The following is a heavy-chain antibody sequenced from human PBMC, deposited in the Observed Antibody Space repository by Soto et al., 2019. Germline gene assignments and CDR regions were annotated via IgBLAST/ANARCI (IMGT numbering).Heavy chain of an antibody. V-gene: IGHV4-34*01. D-gene: IGHD5-12*01. CDR2: INHSGST. CDR3: ARGGIVATIKWFDP. J-gene: IGHJ5*02. Sequence: SETLSLTCAVYGGSFSGYYCSWIRQPPGKGLEWIGEINHSGSTNYNPSLKSRVTISVDTSKNQFSLKLSSVTAADKAVYYCARGGIVATIKWFDPWGQGTLVTVSS. CDR1: GGSFSGYY.